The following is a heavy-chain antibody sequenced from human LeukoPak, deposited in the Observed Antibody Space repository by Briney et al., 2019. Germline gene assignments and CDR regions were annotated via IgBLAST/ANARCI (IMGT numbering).Heavy chain of an antibody. CDR2: ITWDGGST. J-gene: IGHJ6*03. D-gene: IGHD3-9*01. Sequence: PGGSLRLSCRASGFTFDDYAMHWVRQTPERGLEWISLITWDGGSTYYADSVKGRFTISRDNRKNSLFLQMNSLTAEDTALYYCVKDKTSRTFYEISRYMDVWGKGTTVTVSS. V-gene: IGHV3-43D*03. CDR3: VKDKTSRTFYEISRYMDV. CDR1: GFTFDDYA.